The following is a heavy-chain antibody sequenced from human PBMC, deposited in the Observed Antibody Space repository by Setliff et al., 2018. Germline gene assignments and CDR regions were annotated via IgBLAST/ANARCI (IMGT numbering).Heavy chain of an antibody. J-gene: IGHJ3*02. V-gene: IGHV4-30-4*08. CDR3: ARRLRESHAFHI. CDR1: GGSISSDDNY. CDR2: IHNSGTA. D-gene: IGHD2-15*01. Sequence: PSETLSLTCTVSGGSISSDDNYWSWIRLPPGKGLEWIGYIHNSGTAYYNPSLRSRLTISVDTSKNQFSLKLNSVTAADTAVYYCARRLRESHAFHIWCQGTLVTVSS.